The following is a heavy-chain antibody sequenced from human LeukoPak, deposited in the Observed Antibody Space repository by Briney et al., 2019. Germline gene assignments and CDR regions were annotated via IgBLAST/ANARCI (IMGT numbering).Heavy chain of an antibody. V-gene: IGHV1-69*13. J-gene: IGHJ5*02. CDR3: ARGVVRGVIIRNWFDP. D-gene: IGHD3-10*01. Sequence: SVKVSCKASGGTFSSYAISWVRQAPGQGLEWMGGIIPIFGTANYAQRFQGRVTITADESTSTAYMELSSLRSEDTAVYYCARGVVRGVIIRNWFDPWGQGTLVTVSS. CDR1: GGTFSSYA. CDR2: IIPIFGTA.